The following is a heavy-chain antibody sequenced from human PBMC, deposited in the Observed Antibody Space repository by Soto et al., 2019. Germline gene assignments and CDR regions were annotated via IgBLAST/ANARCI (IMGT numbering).Heavy chain of an antibody. CDR3: AADRLPSIMITFGGVIVRPGY. J-gene: IGHJ4*02. Sequence: GASVKVSCKASGFTFTSSAVQWVRQARGQRHEWIGWIVVGSGNTNYAQKFQERVTITRDMSTSTAYMELSSLRSEDTAVYYCAADRLPSIMITFGGVIVRPGYLGQGTLVTVSS. CDR1: GFTFTSSA. V-gene: IGHV1-58*01. CDR2: IVVGSGNT. D-gene: IGHD3-16*02.